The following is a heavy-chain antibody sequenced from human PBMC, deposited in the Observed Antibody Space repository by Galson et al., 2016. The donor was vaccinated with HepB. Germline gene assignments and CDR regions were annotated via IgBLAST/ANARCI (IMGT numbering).Heavy chain of an antibody. D-gene: IGHD3-22*01. V-gene: IGHV3-53*01. CDR3: ARDLVVTRNYYYHYMDV. Sequence: SLRLSCAPSGFSVSNNYMNWVRQAPGKGLEWVSVIYSGDYTYYADSVKGRFTISRDISKNTLYLQMNRLRAEDTAVYYCARDLVVTRNYYYHYMDVWGKGTTVTVSS. J-gene: IGHJ6*03. CDR2: IYSGDYT. CDR1: GFSVSNNY.